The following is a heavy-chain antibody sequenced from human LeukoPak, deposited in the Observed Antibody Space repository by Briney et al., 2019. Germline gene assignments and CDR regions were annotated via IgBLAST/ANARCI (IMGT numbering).Heavy chain of an antibody. CDR3: ARIVGATYPYFDY. CDR1: GFTFSSYS. V-gene: IGHV3-21*01. D-gene: IGHD1-26*01. J-gene: IGHJ4*02. CDR2: ISSSSSYI. Sequence: GRSLRLSCAASGFTFSSYSMNWVRQAPGKGLEWVSSISSSSSYIYYADSVKGRFTISRDNAKNSLYLQMNSLRAEDTAVYYCARIVGATYPYFDYWGQGTLVTVSS.